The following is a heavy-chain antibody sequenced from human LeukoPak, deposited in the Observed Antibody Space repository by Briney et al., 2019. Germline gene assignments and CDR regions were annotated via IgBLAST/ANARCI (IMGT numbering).Heavy chain of an antibody. J-gene: IGHJ4*02. CDR1: GGSISSSSYY. Sequence: SETLSLTCTVSGGSISSSSYYWGWIRQPPGKGLEWIGYIFYAGSTTYNPSLKSRVTISIDTSKNEVSLKLNSVTAADTAVYYCASGERGYSYGPLDYWGQGTLVTVSS. V-gene: IGHV4-61*05. CDR2: IFYAGST. D-gene: IGHD5-18*01. CDR3: ASGERGYSYGPLDY.